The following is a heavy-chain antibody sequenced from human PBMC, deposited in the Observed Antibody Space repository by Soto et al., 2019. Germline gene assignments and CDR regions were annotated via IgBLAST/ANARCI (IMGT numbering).Heavy chain of an antibody. CDR1: GFTFNSYA. J-gene: IGHJ3*02. D-gene: IGHD3-22*01. CDR3: AKVDSSGKKKGAFDI. Sequence: QVQLVESGGGVVHPGRSLRLSCAASGFTFNSYAMHWVRQAPGKGLEWLAVISYDGSNKYYADSVKGRFAVSRDNSKNTLYLQMNSLRAEDTAVYYCAKVDSSGKKKGAFDIWGQGTMVTVSS. CDR2: ISYDGSNK. V-gene: IGHV3-30*09.